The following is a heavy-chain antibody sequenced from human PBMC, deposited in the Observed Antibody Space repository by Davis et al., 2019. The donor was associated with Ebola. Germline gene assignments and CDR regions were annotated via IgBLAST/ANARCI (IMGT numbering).Heavy chain of an antibody. Sequence: SETLSLTCAVSGGSISSSNWRRWLRPPPGKGLEWVGEIYHSGSTNYNPSLKSRVTISVDKSKNQFSLKLSSVTAADTAVYYCARMKVLLWFGTLDYWGQGTLVTVSS. D-gene: IGHD3-10*01. V-gene: IGHV4-4*02. J-gene: IGHJ4*02. CDR1: GGSISSSNW. CDR3: ARMKVLLWFGTLDY. CDR2: IYHSGST.